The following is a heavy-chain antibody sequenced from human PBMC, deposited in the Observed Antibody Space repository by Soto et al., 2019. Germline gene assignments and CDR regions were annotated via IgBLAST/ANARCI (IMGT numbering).Heavy chain of an antibody. Sequence: DSVKVSCKASGYTFTSYGISWVRQAPGQGLEWMGWISAYNGNTNYAQKLQGRVTMTTDTSTSTAYMELRSLRSDDTAVYYCARVPPPPGLTTWAFEIWGKGTMVSVPS. CDR1: GYTFTSYG. J-gene: IGHJ3*02. CDR2: ISAYNGNT. CDR3: ARVPPPPGLTTWAFEI. D-gene: IGHD4-17*01. V-gene: IGHV1-18*01.